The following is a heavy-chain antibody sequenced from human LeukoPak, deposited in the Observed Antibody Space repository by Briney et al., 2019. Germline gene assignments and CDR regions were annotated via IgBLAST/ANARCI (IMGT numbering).Heavy chain of an antibody. CDR3: ARDKTRGLGYSYSKSGNYFDY. D-gene: IGHD5-18*01. CDR1: GFTFSSYW. CDR2: INTDGSKT. V-gene: IGHV3-74*01. Sequence: PGGSLRLSCAASGFTFSSYWMHWVRQAPGKGLVWVSRINTDGSKTTYADSVKGRFTMSRDSAKNSLYLQMNSLRAEDTAVYSCARDKTRGLGYSYSKSGNYFDYWGQGTLVTVSS. J-gene: IGHJ4*02.